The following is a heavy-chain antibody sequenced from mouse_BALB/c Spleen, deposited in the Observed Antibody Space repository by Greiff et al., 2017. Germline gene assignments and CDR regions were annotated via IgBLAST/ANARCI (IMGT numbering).Heavy chain of an antibody. Sequence: QEQLKQPGAELVKPGASVKLSCKASGYTFTSYWMHWVKQRPGQGLEWIGEINPSNGRTNYNEKFKSKATLTVDKSSSTAYMQLSSLTSEDSAVYYCARSDYYGSSAFDYWGQGTTLTVSS. CDR3: ARSDYYGSSAFDY. V-gene: IGHV1S81*02. D-gene: IGHD1-1*01. CDR1: GYTFTSYW. J-gene: IGHJ2*01. CDR2: INPSNGRT.